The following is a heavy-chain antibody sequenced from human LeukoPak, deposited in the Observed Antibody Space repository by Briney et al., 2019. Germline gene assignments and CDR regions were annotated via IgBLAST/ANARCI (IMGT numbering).Heavy chain of an antibody. CDR3: AKDRNWFDP. J-gene: IGHJ5*02. CDR2: ISASGSAT. CDR1: GFIFSNYG. Sequence: SGGSLRLSCAASGFIFSNYGMNWVRQAPGKGLEWVAAISASGSATSYADSVRGRFTISRDNSKSTTYLQMNSLRAEDTAVYYCAKDRNWFDPWGQGTLVTVSS. V-gene: IGHV3-23*01.